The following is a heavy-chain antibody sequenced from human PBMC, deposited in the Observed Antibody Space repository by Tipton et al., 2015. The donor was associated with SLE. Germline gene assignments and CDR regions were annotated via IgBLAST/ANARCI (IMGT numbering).Heavy chain of an antibody. D-gene: IGHD3-22*01. V-gene: IGHV4-39*07. J-gene: IGHJ3*02. CDR1: GGSIRSSSYY. Sequence: TLSLTCTVSGGSIRSSSYYWAWIRQPPGKGLEWFGNIYYSGGIYYNPSLMSRVTISVDTSKNQFSLKLSSVTAADTAVYYCARRDGLDGFDIWGQGTLVTVSS. CDR2: IYYSGGI. CDR3: ARRDGLDGFDI.